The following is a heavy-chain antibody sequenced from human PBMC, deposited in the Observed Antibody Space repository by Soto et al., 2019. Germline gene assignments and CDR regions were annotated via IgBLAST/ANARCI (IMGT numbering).Heavy chain of an antibody. D-gene: IGHD3-22*01. CDR2: INPSGGST. J-gene: IGHJ4*02. Sequence: ASVKVSCKASGYTFTSYYMHWVRQAPGQGLEWMGIINPSGGSTSYAQKLQGRVTMTRDTSTSTVYMELSSLRSEDTAVYYCARGVYSYYDSSGYYTPNDYWGQGTLVTVSS. CDR3: ARGVYSYYDSSGYYTPNDY. V-gene: IGHV1-46*01. CDR1: GYTFTSYY.